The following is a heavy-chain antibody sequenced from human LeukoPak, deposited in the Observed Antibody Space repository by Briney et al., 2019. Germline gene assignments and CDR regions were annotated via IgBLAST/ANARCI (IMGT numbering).Heavy chain of an antibody. CDR2: MNPNSGNT. J-gene: IGHJ4*02. D-gene: IGHD3-10*01. CDR3: ARGNREVRGVTSDY. Sequence: ASVKVSCKASGYTFTGYYMHWVRQATGQGLEWMGWMNPNSGNTGYAQKFQGRVTITRNTSISTAYMELSSLRSEDTAVYYCARGNREVRGVTSDYWGQGTLVTVSS. CDR1: GYTFTGYY. V-gene: IGHV1-8*03.